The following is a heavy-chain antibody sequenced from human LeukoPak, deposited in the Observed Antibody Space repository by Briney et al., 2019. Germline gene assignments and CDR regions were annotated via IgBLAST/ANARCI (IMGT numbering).Heavy chain of an antibody. CDR1: GFSFSNYG. V-gene: IGHV3-30*18. CDR2: LVYDGFYK. CDR3: AKRNYYDSSGYYYDY. Sequence: PGGSLRLSCAASGFSFSNYGMHWVRQAPGKGLEWVALLVYDGFYKYYADSVKGRFTISRDDSTNTVYLHLSSLRAEDTAVYYCAKRNYYDSSGYYYDYWGQGTLVTVSS. D-gene: IGHD3-22*01. J-gene: IGHJ4*02.